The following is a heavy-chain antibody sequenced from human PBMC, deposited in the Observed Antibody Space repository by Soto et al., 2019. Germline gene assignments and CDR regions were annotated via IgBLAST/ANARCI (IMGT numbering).Heavy chain of an antibody. CDR3: PRRYWSSTSCPSSYYAMDV. V-gene: IGHV5-10-1*01. J-gene: IGHJ6*02. CDR1: GYSFSSYW. Sequence: GESLKISCKGSGYSFSSYWISWVRQMPGKGLEWMGRIDPSDSYTNYSPSFQGHVTISTDKSISTAYLQWSSLKASDTAMYYCPRRYWSSTSCPSSYYAMDVWGQGTTVAVSS. D-gene: IGHD2-2*01. CDR2: IDPSDSYT.